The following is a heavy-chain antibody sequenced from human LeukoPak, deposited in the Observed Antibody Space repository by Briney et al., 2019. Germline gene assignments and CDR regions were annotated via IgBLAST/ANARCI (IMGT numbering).Heavy chain of an antibody. V-gene: IGHV3-23*01. Sequence: PGGSLRISCAASGFTFSRHAMSWVRQAPEKGLEWVSVISGSGDRTEYADSVKGRFAISRDNSKNTLYLQMNSLRVEDTAVYYCAKGKVEQWGVPEYWGQGTLLTVSS. CDR2: ISGSGDRT. CDR3: AKGKVEQWGVPEY. J-gene: IGHJ4*02. CDR1: GFTFSRHA. D-gene: IGHD1/OR15-1a*01.